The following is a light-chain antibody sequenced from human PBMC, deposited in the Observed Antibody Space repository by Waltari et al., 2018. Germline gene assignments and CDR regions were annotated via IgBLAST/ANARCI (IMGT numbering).Light chain of an antibody. Sequence: DIQLTQSPSFVSAAVGDRVTITCRASRDIEWVAWYQQKPGKAPNILIPDASGSQSGVPSRFSGSGSGTDFTLTISSLQPEDFASYYCQQADIFPLTFGGGTKVEIK. CDR3: QQADIFPLT. CDR2: DAS. J-gene: IGKJ4*01. V-gene: IGKV1-12*01. CDR1: RDIEW.